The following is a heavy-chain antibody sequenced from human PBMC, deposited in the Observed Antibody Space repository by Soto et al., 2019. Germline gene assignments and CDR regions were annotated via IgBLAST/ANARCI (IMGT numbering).Heavy chain of an antibody. CDR3: ARVVPLYDRTSPLDY. CDR2: FNTGNGDT. D-gene: IGHD3-22*01. CDR1: GYTFSTYG. Sequence: QVQLVQSGAEEKKPGASVKVSCKASGYTFSTYGIHWVRQAPGQRLEWMGWFNTGNGDTKYSQKFRGRVTLTGDTSASTASMELSGLRSADTAVYYCARVVPLYDRTSPLDYWGQGTLVTVSS. J-gene: IGHJ4*02. V-gene: IGHV1-3*04.